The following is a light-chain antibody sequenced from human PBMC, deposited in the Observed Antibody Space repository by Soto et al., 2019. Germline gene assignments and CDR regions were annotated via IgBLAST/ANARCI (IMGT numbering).Light chain of an antibody. Sequence: IVMTQSRATLAVSPCEWVTLSSRASQSVRSHLAWYQQKPGQPPRLLIYGASTRATGIPARFSGSGFGTEFTLTISSLQYEDFAVYYCQQYKNWPLFGQGTRVEIK. V-gene: IGKV3-15*01. CDR1: QSVRSH. J-gene: IGKJ5*01. CDR2: GAS. CDR3: QQYKNWPL.